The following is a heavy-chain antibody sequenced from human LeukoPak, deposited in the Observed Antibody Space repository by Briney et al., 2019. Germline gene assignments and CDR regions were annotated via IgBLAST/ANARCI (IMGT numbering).Heavy chain of an antibody. Sequence: PGRSLRLSCAASGFTFDDYAMPWVRQAPGKGLEWVSGISWNSGSIGYADSVKGRFTISRDNAKNSLYLQMNSLRAEDTALYYCAKDAQLRFLEWFEGWFDPWGQGTLVTVSS. V-gene: IGHV3-9*01. CDR1: GFTFDDYA. CDR3: AKDAQLRFLEWFEGWFDP. D-gene: IGHD3-3*01. J-gene: IGHJ5*02. CDR2: ISWNSGSI.